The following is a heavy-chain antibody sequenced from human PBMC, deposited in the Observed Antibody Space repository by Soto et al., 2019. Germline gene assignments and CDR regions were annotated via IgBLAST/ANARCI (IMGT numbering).Heavy chain of an antibody. CDR2: IWYDGSNK. CDR1: GFTFSSYG. CDR3: ARDRGQQLVKGAFDI. Sequence: QVQLVESGGGVVQPGRSLRLSCAASGFTFSSYGMHWVRQAPGKGLEWVAVIWYDGSNKYYADSVKGRYTISRDNSNNTLYLQMNSLRAEDTAVYYCARDRGQQLVKGAFDIWGQGTMVTVSS. D-gene: IGHD6-13*01. V-gene: IGHV3-33*01. J-gene: IGHJ3*02.